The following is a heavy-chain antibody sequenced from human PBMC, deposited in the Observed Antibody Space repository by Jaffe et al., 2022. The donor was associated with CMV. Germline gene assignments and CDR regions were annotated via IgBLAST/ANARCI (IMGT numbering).Heavy chain of an antibody. V-gene: IGHV3-48*03. CDR2: ISSSGSTI. CDR3: ARAPAMITFGGVRGGAFDI. Sequence: EVQLVESGGGLVQPGGSLRLSCAASGFTFSSYEMNWVRQAPGKGLEWVSYISSSGSTIYYADSVKGRFTISRDNAKNSLYLQMNSLRAEDTAVYYCARAPAMITFGGVRGGAFDIWGQGTMVTVSS. CDR1: GFTFSSYE. J-gene: IGHJ3*02. D-gene: IGHD3-16*01.